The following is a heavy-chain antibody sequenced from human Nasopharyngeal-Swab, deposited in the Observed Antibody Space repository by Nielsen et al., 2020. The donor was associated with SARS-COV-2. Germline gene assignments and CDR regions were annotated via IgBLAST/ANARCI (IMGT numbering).Heavy chain of an antibody. D-gene: IGHD5-12*01. Sequence: SVKVSCKASGGTFSSYAISWVRQAPGQGFEWMGGIIPIFGTANYAQKFQGRVTITADESTSTAYMELSSLRSEDTAVYYCASGLRFPDFQHWGQGTLVTVSS. CDR1: GGTFSSYA. J-gene: IGHJ1*01. V-gene: IGHV1-69*13. CDR2: IIPIFGTA. CDR3: ASGLRFPDFQH.